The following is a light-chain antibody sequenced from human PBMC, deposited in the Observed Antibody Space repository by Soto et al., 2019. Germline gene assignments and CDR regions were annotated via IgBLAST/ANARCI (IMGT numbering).Light chain of an antibody. CDR1: QGISSY. CDR3: QQFNSYPLT. Sequence: IQLTQSPSSLSASVGDRVTITCRASQGISSYLAWYQQKPGKAPKLLIYAASTLQSGVPSRFSGSGSGTDFTLTISSLQPEDFVTYYCQQFNSYPLTFGGGTKVEIK. J-gene: IGKJ4*01. CDR2: AAS. V-gene: IGKV1-9*01.